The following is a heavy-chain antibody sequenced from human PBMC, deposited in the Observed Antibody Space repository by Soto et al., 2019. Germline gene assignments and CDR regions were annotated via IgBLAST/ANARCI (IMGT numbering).Heavy chain of an antibody. J-gene: IGHJ6*03. CDR1: GYTFTSYG. V-gene: IGHV1-18*01. D-gene: IGHD2-2*01. CDR3: ARDRGYCSSTSCHLADYMDV. CDR2: ISAYNGNT. Sequence: ASVKVSCKASGYTFTSYGISWVRQAPGQGLEWMGWISAYNGNTNYAQKLQGRVTMTTDTSTSTAYMELRSLRSDDTAVYYCARDRGYCSSTSCHLADYMDVWGKGTTVTVSS.